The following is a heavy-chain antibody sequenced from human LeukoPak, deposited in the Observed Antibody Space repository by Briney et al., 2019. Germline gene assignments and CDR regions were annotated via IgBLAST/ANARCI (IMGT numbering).Heavy chain of an antibody. CDR2: IKQDGGET. V-gene: IGHV3-7*01. Sequence: GGSLRLSCAASGFIFSSYAMAWVRQAPGKGLEWVASIKQDGGETFYVDSVKGRFTISRDNAKNSLYLQMNSLRAEGTAVYYCTREDHSNYNYWGQGTLVTVSS. CDR3: TREDHSNYNY. D-gene: IGHD4-11*01. CDR1: GFIFSSYA. J-gene: IGHJ4*02.